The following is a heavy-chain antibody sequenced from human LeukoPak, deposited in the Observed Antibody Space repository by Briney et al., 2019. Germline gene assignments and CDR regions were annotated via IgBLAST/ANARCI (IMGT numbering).Heavy chain of an antibody. V-gene: IGHV3-48*04. D-gene: IGHD1-1*01. CDR3: ATDSPETAAFDY. Sequence: GGSLRLSCAASGFTFSSYAMNWVRQAPGKGLEWVSYIVGSSSNIYYADSVKGRFTISRDNAKNSLYLQMDSLRAEDTAVYYCATDSPETAAFDYWGQGTLVTVSS. CDR2: IVGSSSNI. J-gene: IGHJ4*02. CDR1: GFTFSSYA.